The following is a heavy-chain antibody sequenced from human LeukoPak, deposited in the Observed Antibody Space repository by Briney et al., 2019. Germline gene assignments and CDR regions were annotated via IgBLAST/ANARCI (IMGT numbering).Heavy chain of an antibody. J-gene: IGHJ4*02. CDR3: STDQGGDILTGC. CDR1: GFTFTNAW. V-gene: IGHV3-15*07. D-gene: IGHD3-9*01. Sequence: PGGSLRLSCAASGFTFTNAWMNWVRQAPGKGLEWVGRIKTKSEGGTKDYAAPVRGRFTISRDDSENTLYLQMNSLKTEDTALYYCSTDQGGDILTGCWGQGTLVTVSS. CDR2: IKTKSEGGTK.